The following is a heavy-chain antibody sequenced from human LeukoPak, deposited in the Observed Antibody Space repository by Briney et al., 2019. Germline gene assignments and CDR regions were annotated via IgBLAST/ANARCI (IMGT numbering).Heavy chain of an antibody. V-gene: IGHV3-13*01. CDR2: IGTAGDT. CDR1: GFTFSSYD. CDR3: AREAPGPLTTNYYGMDV. D-gene: IGHD4/OR15-4a*01. J-gene: IGHJ6*02. Sequence: GGSLRLSCAASGFTFSSYDMHWVRQATGKGLEWVSAIGTAGDTYYPGSVKGRFTISRENAKNSLYLQMISLRAGDTAVYYCAREAPGPLTTNYYGMDVWGQGTTVTVSS.